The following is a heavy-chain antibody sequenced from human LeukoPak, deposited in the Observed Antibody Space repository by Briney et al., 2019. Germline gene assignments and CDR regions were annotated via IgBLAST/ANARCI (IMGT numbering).Heavy chain of an antibody. V-gene: IGHV1-69*13. CDR1: GGDVKTIG. D-gene: IGHD3-10*01. Sequence: ASVKVSCKPSGGDVKTIGFGWVRQAPGQGLEWLGGIIPILGPANYAQKFQGRVTITADESTSAVYMELRSLRSDDTAVYYCARLDYYGSGRVIFDYWGQGTLVTVSS. J-gene: IGHJ4*02. CDR2: IIPILGPA. CDR3: ARLDYYGSGRVIFDY.